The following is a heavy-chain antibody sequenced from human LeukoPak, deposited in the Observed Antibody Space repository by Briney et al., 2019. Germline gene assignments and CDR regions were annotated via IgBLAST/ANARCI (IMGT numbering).Heavy chain of an antibody. V-gene: IGHV3-74*01. J-gene: IGHJ4*02. D-gene: IGHD3-10*01. CDR2: INGDGSST. CDR3: ARGHGYGNDY. Sequence: GGSLRLSCAASGFTFSSYWMYWVRQPPGKGLVWVSQINGDGSSTSYADSVKGRLTISRDNAKSTLYLQMNSLRAEDTAVYYCARGHGYGNDYWGQGTLVTVSS. CDR1: GFTFSSYW.